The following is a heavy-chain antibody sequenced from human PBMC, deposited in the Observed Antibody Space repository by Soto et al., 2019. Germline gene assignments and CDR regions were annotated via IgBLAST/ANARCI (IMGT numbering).Heavy chain of an antibody. CDR2: IIPMFGTT. D-gene: IGHD6-13*01. V-gene: IGHV1-69*13. CDR1: GGTFSSHA. J-gene: IGHJ5*02. Sequence: SVKVSCKTSGGTFSSHAINWVRQAPGQGLEWMGGIIPMFGTTNYAQKFKGRVTISADESTSTAYMELSSLRSEDAAVYYCARAATHGSSWYFWFDPWGQGTLVTVPS. CDR3: ARAATHGSSWYFWFDP.